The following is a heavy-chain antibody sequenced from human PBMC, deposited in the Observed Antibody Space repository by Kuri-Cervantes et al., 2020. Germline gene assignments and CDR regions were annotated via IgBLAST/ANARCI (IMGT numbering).Heavy chain of an antibody. J-gene: IGHJ6*03. Sequence: GESLKISCIASGFNFGDYAMNWVRQAPGKGLEWVGFIRSNSYGGTTENAASVKGRITISRDDSKSIVYLQMNSLKIEDTGVYYCTRGEFHDFWCGLDYYYMDVWGKGTTVTVSS. D-gene: IGHD3-3*01. CDR2: IRSNSYGGTT. CDR1: GFNFGDYA. V-gene: IGHV3-49*04. CDR3: TRGEFHDFWCGLDYYYMDV.